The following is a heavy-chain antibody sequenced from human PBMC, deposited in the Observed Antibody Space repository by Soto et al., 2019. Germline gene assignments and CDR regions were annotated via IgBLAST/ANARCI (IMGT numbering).Heavy chain of an antibody. CDR2: FDPEDGET. V-gene: IGHV1-24*01. CDR1: GYTLTELS. Sequence: GASVKVSCKVSGYTLTELSMHWVRQAPGKGLEWMGGFDPEDGETIYAQKFQGRVTMTEDTSTDTAYMELSSLRSEDTAVYYCATDTYYYGSGSYYNFDYWGQGTLVTVSS. J-gene: IGHJ4*02. CDR3: ATDTYYYGSGSYYNFDY. D-gene: IGHD3-10*01.